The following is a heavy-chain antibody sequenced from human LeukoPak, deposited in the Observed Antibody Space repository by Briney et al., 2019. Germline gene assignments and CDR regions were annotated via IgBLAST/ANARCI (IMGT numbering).Heavy chain of an antibody. V-gene: IGHV1-46*01. Sequence: ASVKVSCKASGDTFTTDYIHWVRQGPGQGPEWMGVSNPSGGSTTNAQKFQGRVTITRNTSISTAYMELSSLRSEDTAVYYCARGAVGLITIFGVVTPYYYYMDVWGKGTTVTVSS. CDR2: SNPSGGST. J-gene: IGHJ6*03. CDR1: GDTFTTDY. D-gene: IGHD3-3*01. CDR3: ARGAVGLITIFGVVTPYYYYMDV.